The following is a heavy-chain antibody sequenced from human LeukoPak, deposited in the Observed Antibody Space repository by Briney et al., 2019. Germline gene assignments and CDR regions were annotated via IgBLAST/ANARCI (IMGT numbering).Heavy chain of an antibody. J-gene: IGHJ4*02. D-gene: IGHD4-17*01. CDR1: GFTFSDYY. V-gene: IGHV3-11*06. CDR3: ARTVTSFYYFDS. Sequence: GGSLRLSCAASGFTFSDYYMSWIRQAPGKGLEWVSYISSSSSYTDYADSVKGRFTISRDNAKNSLYLQMNSLRDEDTAVYYCARTVTSFYYFDSWGQGALVTVSA. CDR2: ISSSSSYT.